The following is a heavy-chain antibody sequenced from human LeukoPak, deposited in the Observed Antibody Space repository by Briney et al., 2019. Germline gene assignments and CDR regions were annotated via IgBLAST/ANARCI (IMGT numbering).Heavy chain of an antibody. CDR1: GFTFSSYG. J-gene: IGHJ6*02. CDR3: AKDISYGPDYYYYYGMDV. D-gene: IGHD5-18*01. CDR2: IWYDGSNK. V-gene: IGHV3-33*06. Sequence: PGGSLRLSCAASGFTFSSYGMHWVRQAPGKGLEWVAVIWYDGSNKYYADSVKGRFTISRDNSKNTLDLQMNSLRAEDTAVYYCAKDISYGPDYYYYYGMDVWGQGTTVTVSS.